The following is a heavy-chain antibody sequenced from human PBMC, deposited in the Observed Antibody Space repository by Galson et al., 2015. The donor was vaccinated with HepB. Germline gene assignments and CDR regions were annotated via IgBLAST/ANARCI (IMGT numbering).Heavy chain of an antibody. CDR2: VSWDSHKA. D-gene: IGHD2-15*01. Sequence: SLRLSCAASGFTFDDYAMYWVRQAPGKGLEWVAGVSWDSHKAAYADSVKGRLTISRDNSKNTVYLQMTNLRAEDTALYYCARAVRASCCSAMNYWGQGTRVTVSS. CDR3: ARAVRASCCSAMNY. J-gene: IGHJ4*02. CDR1: GFTFDDYA. V-gene: IGHV3-9*01.